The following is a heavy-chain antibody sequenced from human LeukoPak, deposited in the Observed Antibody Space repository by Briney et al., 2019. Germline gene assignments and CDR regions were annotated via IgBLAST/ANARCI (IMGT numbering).Heavy chain of an antibody. CDR3: AKSVAGKWDLLGAEPDY. CDR1: GITLSHYG. J-gene: IGHJ4*02. Sequence: GGSLRLSCAVSGITLSHYGMSWVRQAPGKGLEWISGISSGGSSTFYADSVKGRFTVSRDNSRNTLFLQMNSLRGEGTAVYYCAKSVAGKWDLLGAEPDYWGQGVLVSVSS. D-gene: IGHD1-26*01. CDR2: ISSGGSST. V-gene: IGHV3-23*01.